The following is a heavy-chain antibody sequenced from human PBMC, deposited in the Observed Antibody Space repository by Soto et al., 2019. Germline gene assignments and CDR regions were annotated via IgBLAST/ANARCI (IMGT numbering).Heavy chain of an antibody. Sequence: SETLSLTCTVSGGFITSDSYYWGWIRQPPGKGLEWIGSIYFSGSTYYNSALKSRLAIFIDMSKNQFSLNLTSVTAADTAVYYCARHLSESGYDLNYWGQGTQVTVSS. D-gene: IGHD5-12*01. CDR3: ARHLSESGYDLNY. V-gene: IGHV4-39*01. J-gene: IGHJ4*02. CDR2: IYFSGST. CDR1: GGFITSDSYY.